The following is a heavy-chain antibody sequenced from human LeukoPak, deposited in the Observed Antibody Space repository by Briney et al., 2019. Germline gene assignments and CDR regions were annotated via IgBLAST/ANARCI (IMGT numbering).Heavy chain of an antibody. CDR1: GYTLTELS. CDR3: ATDWHGVGNAFDI. Sequence: ASVKVSCKVSGYTLTELSMHWVRQAPGKGLEWMGGFDPEDGETIYAQKFQGRVTMTEDTSTDTAYMELGSLRSEDTAVCYCATDWHGVGNAFDIWGQGTMVTVSS. CDR2: FDPEDGET. J-gene: IGHJ3*02. D-gene: IGHD7-27*01. V-gene: IGHV1-24*01.